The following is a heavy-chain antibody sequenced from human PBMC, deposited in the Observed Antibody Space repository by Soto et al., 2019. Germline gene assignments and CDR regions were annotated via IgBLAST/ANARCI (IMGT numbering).Heavy chain of an antibody. Sequence: EMQLLESGGGLVQPGGSLRLSCVASGFPLRSYAMSWVRQTPGKGLEWVSGISGSGGRTYYAAPGKGRFTISRDNSNNTLSLQMHILRVEDTAVYFCAKGGYYSLFDIWGQGTMVTVSA. CDR1: GFPLRSYA. CDR3: AKGGYYSLFDI. V-gene: IGHV3-23*01. D-gene: IGHD3-16*01. J-gene: IGHJ3*02. CDR2: ISGSGGRT.